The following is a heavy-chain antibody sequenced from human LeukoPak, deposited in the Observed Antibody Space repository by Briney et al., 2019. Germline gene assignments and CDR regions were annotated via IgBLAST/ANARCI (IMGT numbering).Heavy chain of an antibody. Sequence: SETLSLTCSVSGGSISSGGYYWSWIRQHPGKGLEWIGYIYYSGSTYSNPSLKSRVTISVGTSKNQFSLNLSSVTAADTAVYYCARYCSSTNCYKGGFDPWGQGTLVTVSS. V-gene: IGHV4-31*03. D-gene: IGHD2-2*02. CDR1: GGSISSGGYY. CDR3: ARYCSSTNCYKGGFDP. CDR2: IYYSGST. J-gene: IGHJ5*02.